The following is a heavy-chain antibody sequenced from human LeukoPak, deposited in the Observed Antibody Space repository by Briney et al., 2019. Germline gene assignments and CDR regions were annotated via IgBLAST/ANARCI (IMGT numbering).Heavy chain of an antibody. CDR2: ISGSGGST. CDR3: AKTWDEYSSDWYFDL. D-gene: IGHD6-6*01. CDR1: GFTFSSYS. V-gene: IGHV3-23*01. Sequence: GGSLRLSCAASGFTFSSYSMNWVRQAPGKGLEWVSAISGSGGSTYYADSVKGRFTISRDNSKNTLYLQMNSLRAEDTAVYYCAKTWDEYSSDWYFDLWGRGTLVTVSS. J-gene: IGHJ2*01.